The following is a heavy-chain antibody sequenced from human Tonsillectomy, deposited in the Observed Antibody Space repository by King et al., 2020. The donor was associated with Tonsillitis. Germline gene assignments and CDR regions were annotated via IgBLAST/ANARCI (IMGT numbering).Heavy chain of an antibody. CDR1: GYSFANYW. CDR3: AIRPNGYDY. D-gene: IGHD6-25*01. J-gene: IGHJ4*02. Sequence: VQLVESGAEVKKPGESLKISCKVSGYSFANYWIAWVRQMPGKGLECMGIIYPGDSDTRYSPSFQGQVTMSADKSISTAYLQWSSLKASDTAMYYCAIRPNGYDYWGQGTLVTVSS. CDR2: IYPGDSDT. V-gene: IGHV5-51*01.